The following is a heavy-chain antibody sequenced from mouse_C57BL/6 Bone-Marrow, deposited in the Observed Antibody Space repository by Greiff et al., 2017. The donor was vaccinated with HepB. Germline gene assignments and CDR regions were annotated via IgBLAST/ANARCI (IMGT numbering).Heavy chain of an antibody. CDR1: GFSLTSYG. Sequence: VMLVESGPGLVQPSQSLSITCTVSGFSLTSYGVHWVRQSPGKGLEWLGVIWRGGSTDYNAAFMSRLSITKDNSKCQVYFKMNSLQADDTAIYYCAKNRRQLRLGYFDYWGQGTTLTVSS. D-gene: IGHD3-2*02. V-gene: IGHV2-5*01. J-gene: IGHJ2*01. CDR3: AKNRRQLRLGYFDY. CDR2: IWRGGST.